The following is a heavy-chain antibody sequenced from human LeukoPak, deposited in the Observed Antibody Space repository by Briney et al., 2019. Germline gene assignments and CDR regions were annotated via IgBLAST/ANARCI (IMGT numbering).Heavy chain of an antibody. J-gene: IGHJ4*02. D-gene: IGHD1-1*01. CDR1: GYTFTGYY. CDR2: INPSSGGT. Sequence: GASVKVSCKASGYTFTGYYIHWVRQAPGQGLEWMGWINPSSGGTNYAQKFQGRVTMTRDTSISTAYMELSRLRSDDTAVYYCARVLERHFDYWGQGTLVTVSS. V-gene: IGHV1-2*02. CDR3: ARVLERHFDY.